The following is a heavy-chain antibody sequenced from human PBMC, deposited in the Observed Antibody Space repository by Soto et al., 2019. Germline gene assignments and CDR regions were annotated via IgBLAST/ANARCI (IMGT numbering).Heavy chain of an antibody. Sequence: PGGSLRLSCAASGFTFNSNWVDWVRQAPGKGLEWVANINQDGSEKNYVDSVKGRFTISRDNAKNSLYLQMSSLTAEDSALYYCSKSLDYWGQGXLVTVYS. CDR3: SKSLDY. CDR1: GFTFNSNW. V-gene: IGHV3-7*01. J-gene: IGHJ4*02. CDR2: INQDGSEK.